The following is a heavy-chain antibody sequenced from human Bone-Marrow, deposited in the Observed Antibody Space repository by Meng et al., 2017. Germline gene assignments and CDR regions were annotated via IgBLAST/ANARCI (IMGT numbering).Heavy chain of an antibody. V-gene: IGHV3-15*01. Sequence: EVQGVGGGGGLVKPGGAPRLSCAASGLSFTDAWMSWVRQAPGKGLEWVGRIKRNSDGGTIDYAAPVKGRFTISRDDSKNTLYLQMDSLITEDTAVYFCATGAAAADHWGQGTLVTASS. CDR1: GLSFTDAW. D-gene: IGHD6-13*01. CDR2: IKRNSDGGTI. J-gene: IGHJ4*02. CDR3: ATGAAAADH.